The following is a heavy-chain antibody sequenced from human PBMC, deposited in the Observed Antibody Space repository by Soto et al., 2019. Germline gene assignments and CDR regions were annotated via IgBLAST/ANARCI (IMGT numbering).Heavy chain of an antibody. CDR1: GLTFSSYW. J-gene: IGHJ5*02. D-gene: IGHD3-10*01. CDR2: IKRDGSDT. CDR3: ARDDGTGTYYTPS. V-gene: IGHV3-74*01. Sequence: EEQLVESGGDLVQPGGSLRLSCAASGLTFSSYWMHWVRQAPGKGLVWVSRIKRDGSDTSYAGSVKGRFTISRDNAKSILYLQMNSLRAEDTAVYYCARDDGTGTYYTPSWGQGTLVTVSS.